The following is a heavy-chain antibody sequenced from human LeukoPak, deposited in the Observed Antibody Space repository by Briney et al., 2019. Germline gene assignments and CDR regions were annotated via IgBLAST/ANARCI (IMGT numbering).Heavy chain of an antibody. D-gene: IGHD1-7*01. Sequence: SVKVSCKASGGTFSSYAISWVRQAPGQGLEWMGGIIPIFGTANYAQKFQGRGTITADESTSTAHMELSSLRSEDTAVYYCARGGGELEDWPIDYWGQGTLVTVSS. V-gene: IGHV1-69*01. CDR2: IIPIFGTA. J-gene: IGHJ4*02. CDR3: ARGGGELEDWPIDY. CDR1: GGTFSSYA.